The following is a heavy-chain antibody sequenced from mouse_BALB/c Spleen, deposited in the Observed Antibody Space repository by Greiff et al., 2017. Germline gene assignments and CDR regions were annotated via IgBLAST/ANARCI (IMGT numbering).Heavy chain of an antibody. J-gene: IGHJ4*01. D-gene: IGHD2-4*01. CDR1: GFTFSSFG. CDR3: ARGDYDVMDY. Sequence: EVQRVESGGGLVKPGGSLKLSCAASGFTFSSFGMHWVRQAPEKGLEWVAYISSGSSTIYYADTVKGRFTISRDNPKNTLFLQMTSLRSEDTAMYYCARGDYDVMDYWGQGTSVTVSS. CDR2: ISSGSSTI. V-gene: IGHV5-17*02.